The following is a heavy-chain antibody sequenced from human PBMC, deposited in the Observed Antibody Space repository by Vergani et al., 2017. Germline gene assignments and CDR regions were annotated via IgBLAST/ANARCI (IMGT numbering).Heavy chain of an antibody. CDR1: GFTFSNAW. CDR3: TTAASWQSTEYYFDY. J-gene: IGHJ4*02. Sequence: EVQLVESGGGLVKPGGSLRLSCAASGFTFSNAWMSWVRQAPGKGLEWVGRIKSKTDGGTTDYAAPVKGRFTISRDDSKNTLYLQMNSLKTEDTAVYYCTTAASWQSTEYYFDYWGQGTLVTVSS. CDR2: IKSKTDGGTT. D-gene: IGHD2-2*01. V-gene: IGHV3-15*01.